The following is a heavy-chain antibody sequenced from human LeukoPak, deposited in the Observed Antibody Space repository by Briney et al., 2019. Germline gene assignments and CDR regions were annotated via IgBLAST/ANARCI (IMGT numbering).Heavy chain of an antibody. V-gene: IGHV3-21*01. CDR2: IYSSSSSK. D-gene: IGHD3-16*01. J-gene: IGHJ4*02. Sequence: PGGTLRLSCAASGVTFGSYSRNWVRQAPGKGLEWVSPIYSSSSSKYYADSVKGRFTISRDNAKNSLYLQMNSLRAEDTAVYYCARDLGSLLPHNFDYWGQGTLVTVSS. CDR1: GVTFGSYS. CDR3: ARDLGSLLPHNFDY.